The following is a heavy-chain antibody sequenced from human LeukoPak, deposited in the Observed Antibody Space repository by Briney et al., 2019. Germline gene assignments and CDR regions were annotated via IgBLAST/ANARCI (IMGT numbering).Heavy chain of an antibody. CDR1: GGSISSSSYY. CDR2: IYYSGST. V-gene: IGHV4-39*07. D-gene: IGHD3-3*01. CDR3: ARDQLGEYYDFWSGYSNCWFDP. J-gene: IGHJ5*02. Sequence: PSETLSLTCTVSGGSISSSSYYWGWIRQPPGKGLEWIGSIYYSGSTYYNPSLKSRVTISVDTSKNQFSLKLSSVTAADTAVYYCARDQLGEYYDFWSGYSNCWFDPWGQGTLVTVSS.